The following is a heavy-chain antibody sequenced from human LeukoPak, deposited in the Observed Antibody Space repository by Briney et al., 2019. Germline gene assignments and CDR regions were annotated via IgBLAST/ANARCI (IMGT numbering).Heavy chain of an antibody. Sequence: PGGSLRLSCAASGFTFSSYWMSWVRQAPGKGLEWVANIKQDGSEKYYVDSVKGRFTISRDNAKNSLYLQMNSLRAEDTAVYYCARSVFYSSSPFDYWGQGTLVTVSS. CDR2: IKQDGSEK. V-gene: IGHV3-7*01. CDR3: ARSVFYSSSPFDY. D-gene: IGHD6-6*01. CDR1: GFTFSSYW. J-gene: IGHJ4*02.